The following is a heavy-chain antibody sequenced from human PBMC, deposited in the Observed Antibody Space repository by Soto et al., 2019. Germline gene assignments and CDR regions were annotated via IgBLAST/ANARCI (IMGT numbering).Heavy chain of an antibody. Sequence: ASVKVSCKASGYTFTSYDINWVRQATGQGLEWMGWMNPNSGNTGYAQKFQGRVTITADESTSTAYMELSSLRSEDTAVYYCARDPTPYYDSSGYPLDYWGQGTLVTVSS. J-gene: IGHJ4*02. CDR3: ARDPTPYYDSSGYPLDY. CDR2: MNPNSGNT. D-gene: IGHD3-22*01. CDR1: GYTFTSYD. V-gene: IGHV1-8*01.